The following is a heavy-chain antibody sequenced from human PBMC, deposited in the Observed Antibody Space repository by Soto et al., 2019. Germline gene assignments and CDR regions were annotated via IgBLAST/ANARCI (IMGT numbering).Heavy chain of an antibody. D-gene: IGHD2-15*01. J-gene: IGHJ4*02. Sequence: QVHLEQSGAEVKKPGSSVKVSCQASGGTFSGYALSWVRQAPGQGLEWMGGIIPISGTVIYAQKFQGRVTITAGESTSTAYMELRSLRSEDTAIYYCARSPDCSGGSCYSLIGYWGQGTLVTVSS. CDR1: GGTFSGYA. CDR2: IIPISGTV. CDR3: ARSPDCSGGSCYSLIGY. V-gene: IGHV1-69*01.